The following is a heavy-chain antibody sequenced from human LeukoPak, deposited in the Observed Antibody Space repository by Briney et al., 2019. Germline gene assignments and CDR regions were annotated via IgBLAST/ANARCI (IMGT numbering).Heavy chain of an antibody. Sequence: GGSLRHSCAASGFTFRTNAMSWVRQAPGKGPEWVSAISATNTYYADAVKGRFTISRDDSKNTVYLHMNSLTAEDRAVYYCVKEHADRGFTRSFEIWGQGTVVTVSS. V-gene: IGHV3-23*01. D-gene: IGHD3-10*01. CDR1: GFTFRTNA. CDR3: VKEHADRGFTRSFEI. CDR2: ISATNT. J-gene: IGHJ3*02.